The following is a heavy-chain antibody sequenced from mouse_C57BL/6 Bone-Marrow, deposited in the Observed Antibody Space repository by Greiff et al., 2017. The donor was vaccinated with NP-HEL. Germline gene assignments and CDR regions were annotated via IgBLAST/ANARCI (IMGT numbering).Heavy chain of an antibody. CDR1: GYTFTSYW. CDR2: IDPSDSYT. J-gene: IGHJ3*01. CDR3: ARTHWFAY. Sequence: QVQLQQPGAELVRPGTSVKLSCKASGYTFTSYWMHWVKQRPGQGLEWIGVIDPSDSYTNYNQKFKGKATLTVHTSSSTAYMQLSSLTSEDSAVYYCARTHWFAYWGQGTLVTVSA. V-gene: IGHV1-59*01.